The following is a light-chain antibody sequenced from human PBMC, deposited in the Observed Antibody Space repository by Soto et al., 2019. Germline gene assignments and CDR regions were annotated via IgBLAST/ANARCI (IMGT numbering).Light chain of an antibody. CDR2: DAS. CDR3: QQYNAWPRT. CDR1: LSVSRN. J-gene: IGKJ1*01. V-gene: IGKV3-15*01. Sequence: EIVMTQSLATLSVSQGERATLSCRASLSVSRNLAWYQQKPGQAPRLLIFDASTRATGIPARFSGSGSGTEFTLTITSLQSEDFAVYYCQQYNAWPRTFGQGTKVDIK.